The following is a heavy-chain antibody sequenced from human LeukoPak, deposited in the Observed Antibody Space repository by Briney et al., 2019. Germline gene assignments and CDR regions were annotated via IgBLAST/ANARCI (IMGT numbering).Heavy chain of an antibody. CDR2: IWYDGSNK. D-gene: IGHD3-22*01. CDR1: GFTFSSYG. V-gene: IGHV3-33*06. CDR3: AKDHSAYDSSGYYHDY. J-gene: IGHJ4*02. Sequence: GGSLRLSCAASGFTFSSYGMHWVRQAPGKGLEWVAVIWYDGSNKYYADSVKGRFTTSRDNSKNTLYLQMNSLRAEDTAVYYCAKDHSAYDSSGYYHDYWGQGTLVTVSS.